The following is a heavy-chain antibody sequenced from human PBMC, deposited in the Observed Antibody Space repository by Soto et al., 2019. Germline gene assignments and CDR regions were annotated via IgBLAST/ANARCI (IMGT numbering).Heavy chain of an antibody. CDR3: ASKFGELLADAFDI. CDR1: GGSISSRYW. Sequence: TLSLTCAVSGGSISSRYWWSWVRQPPGKGLEWIGEIYHTGSTNYNPSLKSRVAISMDKSKNQFSLNLSSVTAADTAVYYCASKFGELLADAFDIWGQGTMVTVSS. V-gene: IGHV4-4*02. CDR2: IYHTGST. J-gene: IGHJ3*02. D-gene: IGHD3-10*01.